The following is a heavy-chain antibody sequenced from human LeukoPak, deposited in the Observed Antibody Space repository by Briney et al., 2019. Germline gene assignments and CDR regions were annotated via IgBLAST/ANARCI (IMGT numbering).Heavy chain of an antibody. Sequence: GGSLRLSCAASGFTFSTYGMHWVRQAPGKGLEGVALVWSDGRNKYYADSVKGRFTISRDNSRNTLYLQMNSLRAEDTAVYYCVRDGDVATTGLWYWGQGTLVTVSS. V-gene: IGHV3-33*01. CDR2: VWSDGRNK. CDR3: VRDGDVATTGLWY. J-gene: IGHJ4*02. CDR1: GFTFSTYG. D-gene: IGHD1-26*01.